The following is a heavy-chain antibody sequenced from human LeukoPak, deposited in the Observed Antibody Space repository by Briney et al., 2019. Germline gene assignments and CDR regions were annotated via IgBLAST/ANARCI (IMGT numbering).Heavy chain of an antibody. Sequence: PGASLRLSCEPSGFTYGYYWMTWVRQAPGKGLEWVANINQYGNETYYVDSVKGRFFIFRDNVKNSLYLQMNRLRAEDTAVYYCARDYGDYWGQGTLVTVSS. CDR3: ARDYGDY. CDR2: INQYGNET. J-gene: IGHJ4*02. CDR1: GFTYGYYW. D-gene: IGHD4-17*01. V-gene: IGHV3-7*01.